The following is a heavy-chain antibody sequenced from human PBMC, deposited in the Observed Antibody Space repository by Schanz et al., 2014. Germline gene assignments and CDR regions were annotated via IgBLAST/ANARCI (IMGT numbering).Heavy chain of an antibody. D-gene: IGHD1-1*01. CDR3: ARGRVLES. J-gene: IGHJ5*01. Sequence: EVQLAESGGGLVQPGGSLRLSCAASGFTFSGFWMTCVRQAPGKGLEWVANIKKDGSEKYYVDSVKGRFTISRDNAKNSLFLQMNSLRPEDAAVYYCARGRVLESWGHGTLVTGSS. CDR2: IKKDGSEK. V-gene: IGHV3-7*01. CDR1: GFTFSGFW.